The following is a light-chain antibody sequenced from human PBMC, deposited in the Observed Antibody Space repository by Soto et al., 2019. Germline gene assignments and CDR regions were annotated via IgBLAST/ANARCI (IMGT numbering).Light chain of an antibody. CDR2: WAS. V-gene: IGKV4-1*01. J-gene: IGKJ2*01. CDR3: QQYYSSPYT. Sequence: DIVMTQSPDSLAVSLGERATINCKSSQSVLFSPDNKNYLXWYQQKPGQPPKLLIYWASTRESGVPDRFSGSGSGTDFTLTISSLQAEDVAVYYCQQYYSSPYTFGQGTKLEIK. CDR1: QSVLFSPDNKNY.